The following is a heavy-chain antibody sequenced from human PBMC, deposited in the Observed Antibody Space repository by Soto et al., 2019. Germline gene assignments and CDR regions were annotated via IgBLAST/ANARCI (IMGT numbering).Heavy chain of an antibody. D-gene: IGHD3-10*01. CDR2: TSGSDDRT. V-gene: IGHV3-23*01. J-gene: IGHJ4*02. CDR1: GFSLSTYA. Sequence: EVQLLESGGGLVQPGGSLRLSCAVSGFSLSTYAMSWVRQAPGKGLERVSSTSGSDDRTFYVDSVKGRFTISRDNSGNTLSLQMTSLRAEDTALYYCIKPRQGGGIDMVFDYWGQGTIVTVTS. CDR3: IKPRQGGGIDMVFDY.